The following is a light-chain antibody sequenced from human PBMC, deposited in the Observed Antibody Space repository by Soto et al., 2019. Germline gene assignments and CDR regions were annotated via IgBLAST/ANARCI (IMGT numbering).Light chain of an antibody. V-gene: IGKV1-33*01. Sequence: IQMTQSPSSLSASVGDRVTITCQASQDISDFLNWYQQKPGKAPKLLIFDASKLDTGVPSRFSGSGSGTDFTFTISSLQPEDIATYYCQQYANLPLTFGGGTKVDI. CDR2: DAS. CDR3: QQYANLPLT. J-gene: IGKJ4*01. CDR1: QDISDF.